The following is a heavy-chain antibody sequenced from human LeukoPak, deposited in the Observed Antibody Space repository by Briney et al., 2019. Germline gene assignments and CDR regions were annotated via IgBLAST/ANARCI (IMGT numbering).Heavy chain of an antibody. D-gene: IGHD3-10*01. Sequence: SETLSLTCTVSGGSISSGGYYWSWIRQHPGKGLEWIGYIYYSGSTYYNPSLKSRVTISVDTSKNQSSLKLSSVTAADTAVYYCASLLWFGESVDYWGQGTLVTVSS. CDR2: IYYSGST. V-gene: IGHV4-31*03. CDR3: ASLLWFGESVDY. CDR1: GGSISSGGYY. J-gene: IGHJ4*02.